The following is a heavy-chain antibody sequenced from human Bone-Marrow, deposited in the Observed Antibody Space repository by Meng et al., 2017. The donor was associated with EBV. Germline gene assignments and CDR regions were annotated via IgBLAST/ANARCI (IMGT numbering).Heavy chain of an antibody. CDR1: GGTVSSYA. V-gene: IGHV1-69*01. CDR2: IIPIFGTA. J-gene: IGHJ5*02. CDR3: ARDCSGSYNNWFDP. Sequence: GQWVKSGAEGKKPGSPVKVSCKASGGTVSSYAISWVRQAPGQGLEWMGGIIPIFGTANYAQKFQGRVTITADESTSTAYMELSSLRSEDTAVYYCARDCSGSYNNWFDPWGQGTLVTVSS. D-gene: IGHD1-26*01.